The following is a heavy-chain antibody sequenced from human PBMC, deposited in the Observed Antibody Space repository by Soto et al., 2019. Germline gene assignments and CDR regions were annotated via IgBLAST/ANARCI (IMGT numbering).Heavy chain of an antibody. J-gene: IGHJ4*02. Sequence: GGFVRLSCVASGFTFSANWMHWVRQAPGKGLVWVSHIKTDGGITRDADSVKGRFTISRDNARNTLYLQMNSLRAEDTAVYYCARDNKWSLDYWGQGTLVTVSS. CDR2: IKTDGGIT. CDR1: GFTFSANW. CDR3: ARDNKWSLDY. V-gene: IGHV3-74*01. D-gene: IGHD2-15*01.